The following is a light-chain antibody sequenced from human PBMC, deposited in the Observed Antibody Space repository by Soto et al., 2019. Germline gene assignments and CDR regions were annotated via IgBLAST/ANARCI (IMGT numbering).Light chain of an antibody. CDR2: GAS. J-gene: IGKJ2*01. Sequence: EIMMTQSPATLSVSPGERVTLSCRASQSVASNVAWYQQKPGQAPRLLIYGASTRATGIPARVSGSGSGTEFSLTISSLQSEDCAVYYCQQFSNWPFTFGQGTNLEIK. V-gene: IGKV3-15*01. CDR3: QQFSNWPFT. CDR1: QSVASN.